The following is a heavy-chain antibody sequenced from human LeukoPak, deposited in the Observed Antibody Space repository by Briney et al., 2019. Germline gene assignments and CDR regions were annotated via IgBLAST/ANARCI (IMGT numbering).Heavy chain of an antibody. CDR2: INAANGNT. CDR3: ARVPYTMIQGAHYYLDY. Sequence: PGASVKVSCKASGYSFTSYAIHWVRQAPGQRLEWMGWINAANGNTKYSQRFQGRVTITRDTSASTAYMELSSLRSEDTAVYYCARVPYTMIQGAHYYLDYWGQGTLVTVSS. J-gene: IGHJ4*02. V-gene: IGHV1-3*01. D-gene: IGHD3-10*01. CDR1: GYSFTSYA.